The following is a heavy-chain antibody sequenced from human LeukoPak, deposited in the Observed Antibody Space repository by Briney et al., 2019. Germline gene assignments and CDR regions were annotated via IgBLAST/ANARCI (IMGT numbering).Heavy chain of an antibody. V-gene: IGHV3-21*04. J-gene: IGHJ4*02. CDR3: ARAGDGTDYDFWSGLHNFYFDY. CDR2: ISSSSVYI. Sequence: GGSLRLSCAASGFIFSTYTMNWVRRAPGKGLEWVSSISSSSVYIYYADSVKGRFTISRDSAKNSLYLQMNSLRAEDTAVYYCARAGDGTDYDFWSGLHNFYFDYWGQGTLVTVSS. CDR1: GFIFSTYT. D-gene: IGHD3-3*01.